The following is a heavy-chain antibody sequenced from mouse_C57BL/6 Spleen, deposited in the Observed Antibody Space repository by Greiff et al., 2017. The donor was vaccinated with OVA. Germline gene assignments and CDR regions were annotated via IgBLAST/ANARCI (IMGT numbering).Heavy chain of an antibody. Sequence: VQLQQPGAELVMPGASVKLSCKASGYTFTSYWMHWVKQRPGQGLEWIGEIDPSDSYTNYNQKFKGKSTLTVDKSSSTAYMQLSSLTSEDSAVYYCARGTVRLAYWGQGTLVTVSA. CDR3: ARGTVRLAY. CDR1: GYTFTSYW. J-gene: IGHJ3*01. D-gene: IGHD1-1*01. CDR2: IDPSDSYT. V-gene: IGHV1-69*01.